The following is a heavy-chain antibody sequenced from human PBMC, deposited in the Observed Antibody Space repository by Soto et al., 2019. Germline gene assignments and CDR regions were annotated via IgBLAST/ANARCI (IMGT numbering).Heavy chain of an antibody. V-gene: IGHV3-48*02. D-gene: IGHD3-22*01. CDR2: IKSSSNDI. CDR1: GCTFGSYS. CDR3: ARVYYYDRGASFGY. J-gene: IGHJ4*02. Sequence: EVQLVESGGGLVKPGWSLRLSCVASGCTFGSYSMAWVRQAPGKGPEWVSYIKSSSNDIYYADSVTGRFTISRDNAKNALHLQMRSLIDDDAAVYYCARVYYYDRGASFGYLGQGPRVTVSS.